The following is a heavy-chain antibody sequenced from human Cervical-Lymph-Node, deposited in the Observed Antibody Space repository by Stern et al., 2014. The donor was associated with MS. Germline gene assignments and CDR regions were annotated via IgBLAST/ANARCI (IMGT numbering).Heavy chain of an antibody. CDR2: IYPYDSDT. CDR3: ARHVQGFDY. Sequence: EVQLVQSGAEVKPPGESLKISCKLSGYSFTIYYIAWVRQMPRTGLEWMGVIYPYDSDTTYSPSFQGQVTISADKSITTAYLQWSSLRASDTAMYYCARHVQGFDYWGQGTLVTVSS. CDR1: GYSFTIYY. J-gene: IGHJ4*02. V-gene: IGHV5-51*01.